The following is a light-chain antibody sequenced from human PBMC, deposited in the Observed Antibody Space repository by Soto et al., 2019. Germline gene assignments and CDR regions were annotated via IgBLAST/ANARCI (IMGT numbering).Light chain of an antibody. Sequence: HSVLTRPPSGSGAAGQRVTISCTGSSSNIGPGYDVHWHQQLPGTAPTLLIYSNTNRPSGVPDRFSGSRSGTSASLAITGLQAEDEADYYCQSYDSSLSGSVFGTGTKVTVL. CDR1: SSNIGPGYD. V-gene: IGLV1-40*01. CDR3: QSYDSSLSGSV. J-gene: IGLJ1*01. CDR2: SNT.